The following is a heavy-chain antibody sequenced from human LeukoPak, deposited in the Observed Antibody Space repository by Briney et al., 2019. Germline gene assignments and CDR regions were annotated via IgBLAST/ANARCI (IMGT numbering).Heavy chain of an antibody. Sequence: PGGSLRLSCAASGFTFSSYAMSWVRQAPGKGLEWVSAISGSGGSTYYADSVKGRFTISRDNSKNTLYLQMNSLRAEDTAVYYCASTYYDYIWGSYRSQDDAFDIWGQGTMVTVSS. J-gene: IGHJ3*02. CDR3: ASTYYDYIWGSYRSQDDAFDI. CDR1: GFTFSSYA. CDR2: ISGSGGST. V-gene: IGHV3-23*01. D-gene: IGHD3-16*02.